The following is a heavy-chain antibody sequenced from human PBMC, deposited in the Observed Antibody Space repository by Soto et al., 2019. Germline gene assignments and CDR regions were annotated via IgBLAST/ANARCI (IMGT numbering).Heavy chain of an antibody. V-gene: IGHV3-23*01. CDR1: GFTFSSYA. CDR3: AKVSAAAGSFDY. D-gene: IGHD6-13*01. Sequence: EVQLLESGGGLVQPGGSLRLSCAASGFTFSSYAMSWVRQAPGKGLEWVSAISGSGGSTYYADSVKGRFTISRDNSKNTLYLQMNSLRAEDTALYYCAKVSAAAGSFDYWGQGTLVTVSS. CDR2: ISGSGGST. J-gene: IGHJ4*02.